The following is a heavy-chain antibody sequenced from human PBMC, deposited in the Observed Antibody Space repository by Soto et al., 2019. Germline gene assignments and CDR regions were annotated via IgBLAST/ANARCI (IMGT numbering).Heavy chain of an antibody. D-gene: IGHD2-15*01. CDR1: GAPINSDY. Sequence: SETLSLTCTVSGAPINSDYWSWIRQSPGKGLEWIGYIYHIGSTDYNPSLKSRVTISIDKSKNQFSLNLRSVTAADTAVYFCAREVYGGGSSNWFDPWGQGTLVTVSS. J-gene: IGHJ5*02. CDR2: IYHIGST. CDR3: AREVYGGGSSNWFDP. V-gene: IGHV4-59*01.